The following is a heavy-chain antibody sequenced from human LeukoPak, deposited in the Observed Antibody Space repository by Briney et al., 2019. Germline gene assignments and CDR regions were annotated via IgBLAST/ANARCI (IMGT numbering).Heavy chain of an antibody. Sequence: PGGSLRLSCAASGFTFSSYGMHWVRQAPGKGLEWVAFIRYDGSNKYYADSVKGRFTISRDNSKNTLYLQMNSLRAEDTAVYYCAKSSLGYCSGGSCYILDYWGQGTLVTVSS. CDR2: IRYDGSNK. V-gene: IGHV3-30*02. CDR3: AKSSLGYCSGGSCYILDY. J-gene: IGHJ4*02. D-gene: IGHD2-15*01. CDR1: GFTFSSYG.